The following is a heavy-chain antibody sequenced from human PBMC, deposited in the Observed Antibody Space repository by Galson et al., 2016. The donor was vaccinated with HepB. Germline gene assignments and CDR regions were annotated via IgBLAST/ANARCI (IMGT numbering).Heavy chain of an antibody. CDR3: ARAMANTVVTLDV. CDR1: GFTFSDYF. Sequence: LRLSCAASGFTFSDYFINWLRQAPGKGLEWLSYISTTGNTIFYADSVKGRFTISRDNAKNSLYLQMNSLRADDTALYYCARAMANTVVTLDVWGLGTLVTVSS. D-gene: IGHD2-21*02. CDR2: ISTTGNTI. J-gene: IGHJ4*02. V-gene: IGHV3-11*01.